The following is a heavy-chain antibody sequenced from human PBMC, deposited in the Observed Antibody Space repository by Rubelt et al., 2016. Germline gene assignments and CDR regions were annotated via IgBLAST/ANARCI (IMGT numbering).Heavy chain of an antibody. D-gene: IGHD5-12*01. CDR2: IYYSGST. CDR1: GGSISSGGYY. Sequence: QVQLQESGPGLVKPSQTLSLTCTVSGGSISSGGYYWSWIRQHPGKGLEWIGYIYYSGSTYYNPSLKSRVTISVETSKNQFSLKLSSATAADTAVYYCARAEYSGYDSVAFDIWGQGTMVTVSS. J-gene: IGHJ3*02. V-gene: IGHV4-31*03. CDR3: ARAEYSGYDSVAFDI.